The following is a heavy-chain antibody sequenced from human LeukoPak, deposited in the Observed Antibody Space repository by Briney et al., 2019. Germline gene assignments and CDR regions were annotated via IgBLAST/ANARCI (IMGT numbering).Heavy chain of an antibody. CDR2: IKEDGSRD. J-gene: IGHJ5*01. CDR1: GFTFTTYW. V-gene: IGHV3-7*01. D-gene: IGHD5-24*01. Sequence: PGGSLRLSCAASGFTFTTYWMSWVRQTPEKGLEWVANIKEDGSRDYYVDSVKGRFTISRDNAKNLLYLQMESLRAEDTAIYYCARDGGGYDSWGQGTLVTVSS. CDR3: ARDGGGYDS.